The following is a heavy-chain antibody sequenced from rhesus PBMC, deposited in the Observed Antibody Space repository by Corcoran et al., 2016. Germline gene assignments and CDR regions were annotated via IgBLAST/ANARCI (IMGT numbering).Heavy chain of an antibody. Sequence: QVQLQESGPALVKPSETLSLTCAVSGGSFTTYWWTWIRQSPGKGLEWIGEVNGNTGYSNYNPSLKSRLTISTDASPNLFSLALSSVTAADTAVYYCAKYGGGSWTPVFDYWGQGVLVTVSS. CDR3: AKYGGGSWTPVFDY. CDR1: GGSFTTYW. CDR2: VNGNTGYS. J-gene: IGHJ4*01. V-gene: IGHV4-80*01. D-gene: IGHD6-25*01.